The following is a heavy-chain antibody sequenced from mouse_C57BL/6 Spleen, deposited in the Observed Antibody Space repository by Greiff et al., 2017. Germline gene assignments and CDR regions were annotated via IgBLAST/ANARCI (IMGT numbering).Heavy chain of an antibody. D-gene: IGHD2-1*01. V-gene: IGHV1-69*01. J-gene: IGHJ2*01. CDR3: VGGNYSFDY. CDR2: IDPSDSYT. Sequence: QVQLKQPGAELVMPGASVKLSCKASGYTFTSYWMHWVKQRPGQGLEWIGEIDPSDSYTNYNQKFKGKSTLTVDKSSSTAYMQLSSLTSEDSAVYYCVGGNYSFDYWGQGTTLTVSS. CDR1: GYTFTSYW.